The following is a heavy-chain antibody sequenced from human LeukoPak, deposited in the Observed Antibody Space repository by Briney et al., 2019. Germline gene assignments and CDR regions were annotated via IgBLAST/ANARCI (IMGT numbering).Heavy chain of an antibody. D-gene: IGHD3-10*01. CDR2: INAGNGNT. V-gene: IGHV1-3*01. Sequence: ASVRVSCKASGYTFTSYAMHWVRQAPGQRLEWMGWINAGNGNTKYSQKFQGRVTITRDTSASTAYMELSSLRSEDTAVYYCARVLWFGELFPFDYWGQGTLVTVSS. J-gene: IGHJ4*02. CDR1: GYTFTSYA. CDR3: ARVLWFGELFPFDY.